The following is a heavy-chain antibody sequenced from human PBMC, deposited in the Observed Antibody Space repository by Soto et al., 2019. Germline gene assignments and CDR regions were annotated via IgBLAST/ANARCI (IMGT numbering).Heavy chain of an antibody. CDR3: AKDQKQWLVDYGMDV. CDR1: GFTFSSYG. J-gene: IGHJ6*02. Sequence: GGSLRLSCAASGFTFSSYGMHWVRQAPGKGLEWVAVISYDGSNKYYADSVKGRFTISRDNSKNTLYLQMNSLRAEDTAVYYCAKDQKQWLVDYGMDVWGQGTTVTVSS. CDR2: ISYDGSNK. V-gene: IGHV3-30*18. D-gene: IGHD6-19*01.